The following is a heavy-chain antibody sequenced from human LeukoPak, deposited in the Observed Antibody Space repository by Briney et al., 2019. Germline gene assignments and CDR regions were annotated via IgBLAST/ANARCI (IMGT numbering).Heavy chain of an antibody. CDR2: ISAYNGNT. J-gene: IGHJ5*02. CDR3: ARGGDIVVVQAPSWFDP. CDR1: GYTFSNYY. V-gene: IGHV1-18*04. Sequence: ASVKVSCKASGYTFSNYYVHWVRQAPGQGLEWMGWISAYNGNTNYAQKLQGRVTMTTDTSTSTAYMELRSLRSDDTAVYYCARGGDIVVVQAPSWFDPWGQGTLVTVSS. D-gene: IGHD2-2*01.